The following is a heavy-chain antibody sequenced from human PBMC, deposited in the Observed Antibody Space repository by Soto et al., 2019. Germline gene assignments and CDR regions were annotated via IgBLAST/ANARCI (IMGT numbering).Heavy chain of an antibody. Sequence: GGSLRLSCAASGFPFSNAWMFWVRQVPGKGLEWVGRIKSRSDGKTIDYAAPVKGRFTISRDDSKKVLYLQMSSLKTEDTGVYYCTTGYSYGLRNRWGQGTLVTVSS. CDR1: GFPFSNAW. CDR3: TTGYSYGLRNR. CDR2: IKSRSDGKTI. V-gene: IGHV3-15*01. D-gene: IGHD5-18*01. J-gene: IGHJ4*02.